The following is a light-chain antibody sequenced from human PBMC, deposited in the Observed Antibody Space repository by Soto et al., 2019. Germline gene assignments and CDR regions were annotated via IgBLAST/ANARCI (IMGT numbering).Light chain of an antibody. CDR3: SSYTTSSTVV. Sequence: QSALTQPASVSGSPGQSITISCTGSSSDAGGYNYVSWYQQHHPGKAPKLMIYDVSNRPSGVSNRFSGSKSGNTASLTISGLQAEDEADYYCSSYTTSSTVVFGGGTKVTVL. CDR1: SSDAGGYNY. V-gene: IGLV2-14*03. J-gene: IGLJ2*01. CDR2: DVS.